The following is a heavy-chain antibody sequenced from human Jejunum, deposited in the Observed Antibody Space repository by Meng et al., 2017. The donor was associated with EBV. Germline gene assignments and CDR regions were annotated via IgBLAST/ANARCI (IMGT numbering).Heavy chain of an antibody. CDR2: IDDSGST. CDR1: GGSISGYY. CDR3: ARGGGRYLY. V-gene: IGHV4-59*01. J-gene: IGHJ4*02. Sequence: QVQLQESGPGLVKPSVTLSLTCTVSGGSISGYYWTWVRQPPGKGLEWIGYIDDSGSTNYNPSLKSRVTISRDTSKNQFSLKLSSVTAADTAVYYCARGGGRYLYWGQGTLVTVSA. D-gene: IGHD6-19*01.